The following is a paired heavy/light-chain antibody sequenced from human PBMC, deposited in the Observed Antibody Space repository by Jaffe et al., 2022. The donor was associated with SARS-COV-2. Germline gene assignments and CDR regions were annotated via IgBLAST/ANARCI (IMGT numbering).Heavy chain of an antibody. D-gene: IGHD4-17*01. CDR1: GFTFSTYA. CDR3: AKDHGEPNYFDP. J-gene: IGHJ5*02. V-gene: IGHV3-23*04. Sequence: EVQLVESGGGLVQPGGSLRLSCAASGFTFSTYAMGWVRQAPGKGLEWVSVISASGGSTFYADSVKGRFTVSRDNAKNTQYLQMNGLRVDDTAVYYCAKDHGEPNYFDPWGQGTLVTVSS. CDR2: ISASGGST.
Light chain of an antibody. Sequence: EIVLTQSPATLSLSPGERATLSCRASQSISSHLGWYQQKPGQAPRLLIYHASNRATGIPARFSGSGSGTDFTLTISSLEPEDFVIYYCQQRSNWPLTFGQGTRLEIK. V-gene: IGKV3-11*01. CDR3: QQRSNWPLT. J-gene: IGKJ5*01. CDR1: QSISSH. CDR2: HAS.